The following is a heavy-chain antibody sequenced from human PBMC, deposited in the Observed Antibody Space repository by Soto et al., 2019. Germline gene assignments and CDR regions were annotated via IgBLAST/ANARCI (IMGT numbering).Heavy chain of an antibody. D-gene: IGHD6-13*01. CDR2: ISSNSAYI. V-gene: IGHV3-21*01. Sequence: PXVSLLLSCAASGFTFRRFTMNGVRQAPGKGLEWVSTISSNSAYIYYTDALRGRFTISRDNAKNSLHLQMKSLRAEDTAVYYCTRDESRDSSARGWFDPWGPGTMVTVSS. CDR1: GFTFRRFT. J-gene: IGHJ5*02. CDR3: TRDESRDSSARGWFDP.